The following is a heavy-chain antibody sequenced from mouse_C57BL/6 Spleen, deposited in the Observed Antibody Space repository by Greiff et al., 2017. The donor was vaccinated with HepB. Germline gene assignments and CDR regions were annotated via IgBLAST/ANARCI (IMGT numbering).Heavy chain of an antibody. V-gene: IGHV1-50*01. D-gene: IGHD1-1*01. Sequence: VQLQQPGAELVKPGASVKLSCKASGYTFTSYWMQWVKQRPGQGLEWIGMIDPSNSYTNYNQKFKGKATLTVDTSSSTAYMQLSSLTSEDSAVYYCAREDYYGSSSYDMDGWGKGPTVTV. CDR3: AREDYYGSSSYDMDG. J-gene: IGHJ4*01. CDR1: GYTFTSYW. CDR2: IDPSNSYT.